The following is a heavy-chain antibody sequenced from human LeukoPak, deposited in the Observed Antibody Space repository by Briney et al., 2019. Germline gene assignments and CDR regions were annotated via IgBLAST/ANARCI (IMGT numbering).Heavy chain of an antibody. V-gene: IGHV3-23*01. J-gene: IGHJ4*02. CDR1: GFTFSSYA. CDR2: ISGSGGST. D-gene: IGHD2-2*01. Sequence: GGSLRLSCAASGFTFSSYAMSWVRQAPGKGLGWVSAISGSGGSTYYADSVKGRFTISRDNSKNTLYLQMNSLRAEDTAVYYCAKGGYCSSTSCYFLKLFDYWGQGTLVTVSS. CDR3: AKGGYCSSTSCYFLKLFDY.